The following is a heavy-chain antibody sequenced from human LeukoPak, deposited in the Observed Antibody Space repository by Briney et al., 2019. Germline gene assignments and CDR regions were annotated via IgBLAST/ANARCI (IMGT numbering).Heavy chain of an antibody. CDR3: ARGTTLVTNYFDY. CDR1: GGTFISYA. CDR2: IIPIFGTA. D-gene: IGHD5-18*01. Sequence: SVKVSCKASGGTFISYAISWVRQAPGQGLEWMGGIIPIFGTANYAQKFQGRVTITADESTSTAYMELSSLRSEDTAVYYCARGTTLVTNYFDYWGQGTLVTVSS. J-gene: IGHJ4*02. V-gene: IGHV1-69*13.